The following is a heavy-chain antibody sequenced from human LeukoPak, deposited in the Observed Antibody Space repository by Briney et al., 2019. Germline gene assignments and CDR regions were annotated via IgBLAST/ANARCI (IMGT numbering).Heavy chain of an antibody. J-gene: IGHJ4*02. Sequence: PSETLSLTCTVSGGSISSYYLSFIRQPPGKGLECIGYIYYSGSTKYTRSLKSRVTISVDTCKKQFSLKLSSVTAADTAVYYCARQKSLLYSSGWYQGFDYWGQGTLVSVSS. CDR2: IYYSGST. V-gene: IGHV4-59*08. CDR3: ARQKSLLYSSGWYQGFDY. D-gene: IGHD6-19*01. CDR1: GGSISSYY.